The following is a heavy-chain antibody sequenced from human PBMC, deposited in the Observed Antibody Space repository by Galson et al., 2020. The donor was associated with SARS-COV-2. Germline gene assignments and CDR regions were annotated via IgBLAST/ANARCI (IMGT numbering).Heavy chain of an antibody. J-gene: IGHJ4*02. CDR1: GFIFEDYA. CDR2: ISWNSAAI. V-gene: IGHV3-9*01. CDR3: AKGSDVGTDY. Sequence: SLKISCAASGFIFEDYAMHWVRQAPGKGLEWVSSISWNSAAIGYVDSVKGRFTISRDNAKKSLYLQMNSLRPGDTALYYCAKGSDVGTDYWGQGALVDVSS. D-gene: IGHD2-15*01.